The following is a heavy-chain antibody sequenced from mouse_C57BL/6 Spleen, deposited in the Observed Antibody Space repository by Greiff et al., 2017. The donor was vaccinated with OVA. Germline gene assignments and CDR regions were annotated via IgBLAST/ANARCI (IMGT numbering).Heavy chain of an antibody. J-gene: IGHJ2*01. V-gene: IGHV1-15*01. D-gene: IGHD2-3*01. CDR2: IDPETGGT. Sequence: QVQLQQSGAELVRPGASVTLSCKASGYTFTDYEMHWVKQTPVHGLEWIGAIDPETGGTAYNQKFKGKAILTADKSSSTAYMELRSLTSEDSAVYYCTRWDGYYGDYWGQGTTLTVSS. CDR3: TRWDGYYGDY. CDR1: GYTFTDYE.